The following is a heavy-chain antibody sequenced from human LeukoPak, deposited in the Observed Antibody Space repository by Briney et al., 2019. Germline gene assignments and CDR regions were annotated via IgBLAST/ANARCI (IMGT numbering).Heavy chain of an antibody. CDR2: ISSSSSYI. J-gene: IGHJ4*02. CDR3: ARGRYDSSAQLNGLDY. D-gene: IGHD3-22*01. CDR1: GFTFSSYS. V-gene: IGHV3-21*04. Sequence: GGSLRLSCAASGFTFSSYSMNWVRQAPGEGLEWVSSISSSSSYIYYADSVKGRFTISRDNAKNSLYLQMNSLRAEDTAAYYCARGRYDSSAQLNGLDYWGQGTLVTVSS.